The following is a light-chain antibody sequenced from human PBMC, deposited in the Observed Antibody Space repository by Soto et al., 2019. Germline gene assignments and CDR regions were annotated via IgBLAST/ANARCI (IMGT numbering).Light chain of an antibody. CDR3: QKSYTPPWT. CDR1: QSISSF. CDR2: ATS. Sequence: DIQMTQSPSSLSASVLYIVTITFRSSQSISSFLNWYQQKSGKAPKLLIYATSTLQSGFPSRFSGSGSGTDFTLTVSSLQPEDFATYYCQKSYTPPWTFGQGTKVDI. J-gene: IGKJ1*01. V-gene: IGKV1-39*01.